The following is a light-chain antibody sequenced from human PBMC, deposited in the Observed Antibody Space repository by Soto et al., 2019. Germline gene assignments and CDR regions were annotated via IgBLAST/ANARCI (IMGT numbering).Light chain of an antibody. V-gene: IGLV4-69*01. J-gene: IGLJ2*01. Sequence: QLVLTQSPSASASLGASVKLTCTLSSGHSSYAIAWHQKQPGKGPRYLMDLNNDGSHTKGDGIPDRVSGSSSGADRYLIISSLQSEDEADYYCQTWGTGFQFFGGGTKLTVL. CDR1: SGHSSYA. CDR3: QTWGTGFQF. CDR2: LNNDGSH.